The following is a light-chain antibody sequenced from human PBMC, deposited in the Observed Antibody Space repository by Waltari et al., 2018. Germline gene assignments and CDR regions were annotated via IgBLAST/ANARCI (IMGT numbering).Light chain of an antibody. J-gene: IGLJ2*01. V-gene: IGLV3-1*01. CDR3: QVWDGNSVI. CDR1: TSGNKF. Sequence: SYDLTQAPSLSVSPGQTARITCSGDTSGNKFVCWFQQRPGLSPALVIYENVLRPSGIPERYSGSNSGNTATLTISGTQTMDEADYYCQVWDGNSVIFGGGTKLTVL. CDR2: ENV.